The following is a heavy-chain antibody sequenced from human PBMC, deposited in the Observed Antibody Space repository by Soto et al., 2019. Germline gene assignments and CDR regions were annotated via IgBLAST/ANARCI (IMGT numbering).Heavy chain of an antibody. CDR3: AKDLVGAPYYYDSSGHGGFDY. Sequence: GSLRLSCAASGFTFSSYGMHWVRQAPGKGLEWVAVISYDGSNKYYADSVKGRFTISRDNSKNTLYLQMNSLRAEDTAVYYCAKDLVGAPYYYDSSGHGGFDYWGQGTLVTVSS. V-gene: IGHV3-30*18. CDR2: ISYDGSNK. D-gene: IGHD3-22*01. J-gene: IGHJ4*02. CDR1: GFTFSSYG.